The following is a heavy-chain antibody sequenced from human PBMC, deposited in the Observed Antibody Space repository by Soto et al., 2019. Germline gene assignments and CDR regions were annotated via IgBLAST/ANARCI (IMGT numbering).Heavy chain of an antibody. CDR1: GGSISSGGYY. D-gene: IGHD2-2*01. CDR3: ARIVVVPAAIFSPAFDI. J-gene: IGHJ3*02. CDR2: IYYSGST. V-gene: IGHV4-31*03. Sequence: TLSLTCTVSGGSISSGGYYWSWIRQHPGKGLEWIGYIYYSGSTYYNPSLKSRVTISVDTSKNQFSLKLSSVTAADTAVYYCARIVVVPAAIFSPAFDIWGQGTMVTVS.